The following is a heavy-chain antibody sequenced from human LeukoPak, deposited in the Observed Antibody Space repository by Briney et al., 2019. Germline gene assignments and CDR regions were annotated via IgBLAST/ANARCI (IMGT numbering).Heavy chain of an antibody. CDR2: MNPNSGNT. D-gene: IGHD3-10*01. J-gene: IGHJ4*02. CDR3: ARGFTMVRGVVIKTRLVQYYFDY. Sequence: ASVKVSCKASGYTFTSYDINWVRQATGQGLEWMGWMNPNSGNTGYAQKFQGRVTMTRNTSISTAYMELSSLRSEDTAVYYCARGFTMVRGVVIKTRLVQYYFDYWGQGTLVTVSS. V-gene: IGHV1-8*01. CDR1: GYTFTSYD.